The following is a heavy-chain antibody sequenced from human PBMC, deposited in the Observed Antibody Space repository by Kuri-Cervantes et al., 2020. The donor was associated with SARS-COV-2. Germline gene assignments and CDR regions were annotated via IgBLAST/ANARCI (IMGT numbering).Heavy chain of an antibody. J-gene: IGHJ3*02. Sequence: SQTLSLTCAVYGGSFSGYYWSWIRQPPGKGLEWIGEINHSGSTNYNPSPKSRVTISVDTSKNQFSLKLSSVTAADTAVYYCARGEGIVLVVYAPAFDIWGQGTMVTVSS. V-gene: IGHV4-34*01. D-gene: IGHD2-8*02. CDR3: ARGEGIVLVVYAPAFDI. CDR2: INHSGST. CDR1: GGSFSGYY.